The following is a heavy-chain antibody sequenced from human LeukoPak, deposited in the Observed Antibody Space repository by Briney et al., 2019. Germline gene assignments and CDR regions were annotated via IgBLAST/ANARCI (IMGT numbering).Heavy chain of an antibody. Sequence: GASVKVSRKASGYTVTGYYMHWVRQAPGQGLEWMGWINPNSGGTNYAQKFQGRVTMTRDTSISTAYMELSRLRSDDTAVYYCARPPGSGWSFDYWGQGTLVTVSS. CDR3: ARPPGSGWSFDY. D-gene: IGHD6-19*01. J-gene: IGHJ4*02. V-gene: IGHV1-2*02. CDR1: GYTVTGYY. CDR2: INPNSGGT.